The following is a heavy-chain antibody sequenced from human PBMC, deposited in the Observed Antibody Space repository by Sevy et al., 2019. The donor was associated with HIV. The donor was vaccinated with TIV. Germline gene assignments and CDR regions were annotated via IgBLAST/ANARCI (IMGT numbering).Heavy chain of an antibody. V-gene: IGHV4-31*03. Sequence: SETLSLTCSVSGVSLSNGAYYWSWIRQHPEKGLEWIGYTYYNGNTYYNPSLKSRATISADTSKNQFSLRLSSVTAADTADYYCSRASLSFFYLDVWGKGTTVTVSS. CDR1: GVSLSNGAYY. J-gene: IGHJ6*03. CDR3: SRASLSFFYLDV. CDR2: TYYNGNT.